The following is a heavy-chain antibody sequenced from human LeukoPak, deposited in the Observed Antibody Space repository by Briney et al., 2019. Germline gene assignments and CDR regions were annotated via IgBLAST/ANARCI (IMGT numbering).Heavy chain of an antibody. CDR3: ARDQRRDYGDYFDN. CDR2: THYSGST. J-gene: IGHJ4*02. Sequence: SETLSLTCTVSGDSISSDFWSWIRQSPGKGLEWVGYTHYSGSTSYNPYPTSRVTISLDTSKNQFYLKLSSVTASDTAFYYCARDQRRDYGDYFDNWGQGTQVTVSS. D-gene: IGHD3-16*01. CDR1: GDSISSDF. V-gene: IGHV4-59*01.